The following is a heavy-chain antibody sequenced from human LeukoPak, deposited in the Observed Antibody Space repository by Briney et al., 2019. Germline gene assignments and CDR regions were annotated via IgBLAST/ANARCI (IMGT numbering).Heavy chain of an antibody. CDR3: ARALTGFIPGN. D-gene: IGHD3-9*01. CDR1: GFTFTDFY. J-gene: IGHJ4*02. CDR2: ISSSGTTI. V-gene: IGHV3-11*01. Sequence: GGSLRLSCAASGFTFTDFYMSWIRQAPGKGLEWVSYISSSGTTIYYADSVMGRFTISRDNAKNSLYLQMNSLRAEDTAIYYCARALTGFIPGNWGQGTLVTVSS.